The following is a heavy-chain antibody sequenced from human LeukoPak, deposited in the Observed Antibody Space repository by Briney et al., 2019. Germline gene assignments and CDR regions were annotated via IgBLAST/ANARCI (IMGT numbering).Heavy chain of an antibody. J-gene: IGHJ4*02. CDR1: GGSFSGYY. V-gene: IGHV4-34*01. CDR3: ARAYHLYYDFWSGYSAFDY. D-gene: IGHD3-3*01. CDR2: INHSGSA. Sequence: SETLSLTCAVYGGSFSGYYWSWIRQPPGKGLEWIGEINHSGSANYNPSLKSRVTISVDTSKNQFSLKLSSVTAADTAVYYCARAYHLYYDFWSGYSAFDYWGQGTLVTVSS.